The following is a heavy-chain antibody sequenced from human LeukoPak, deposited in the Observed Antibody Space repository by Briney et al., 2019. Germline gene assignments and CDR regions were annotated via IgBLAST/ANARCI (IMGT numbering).Heavy chain of an antibody. Sequence: TGGSLRLSCVASGFTFSNYWMTWVRQAPVKGLEWVANIKQDGREKYYVDSVKGRFTISRDNAKNSLFLQMNSLRAEDTAVYYCARVDTYYNDSSGYSSLDYWGQGTLVTVSS. CDR1: GFTFSNYW. CDR2: IKQDGREK. J-gene: IGHJ4*02. CDR3: ARVDTYYNDSSGYSSLDY. V-gene: IGHV3-7*01. D-gene: IGHD3-22*01.